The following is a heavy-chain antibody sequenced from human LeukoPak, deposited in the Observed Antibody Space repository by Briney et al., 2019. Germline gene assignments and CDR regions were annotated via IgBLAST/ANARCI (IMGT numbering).Heavy chain of an antibody. CDR2: ISHSGSSI. CDR3: AMALDY. J-gene: IGHJ4*02. V-gene: IGHV3-23*01. CDR1: GFTFSNYL. Sequence: GGSLRLPCVASGFTFSNYLVNWVRQAPGKGLEWVSGISHSGSSIYYADSVKGRFTISRDNSKNTLYLQMDRLRVEDTAVYYCAMALDYWGQGTLVTVSS.